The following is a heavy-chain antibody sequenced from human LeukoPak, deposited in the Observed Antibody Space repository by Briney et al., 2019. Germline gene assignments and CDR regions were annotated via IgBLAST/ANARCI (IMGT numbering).Heavy chain of an antibody. D-gene: IGHD1-26*01. CDR2: IHYTGST. Sequence: SETLSLTCTVSGYSISSGYYWGWIRQPPGKGLEWIGSIHYTGSTYYNPSLKSRVTISIDTSKNQFSLKLSSVTAADTALYYCARTGGSFYFYYYMDVWGKGTTVTVSS. J-gene: IGHJ6*03. V-gene: IGHV4-38-2*02. CDR1: GYSISSGYY. CDR3: ARTGGSFYFYYYMDV.